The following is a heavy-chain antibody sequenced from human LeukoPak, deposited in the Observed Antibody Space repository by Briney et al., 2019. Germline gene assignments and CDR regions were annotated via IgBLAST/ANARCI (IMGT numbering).Heavy chain of an antibody. J-gene: IGHJ4*02. CDR2: VYHSGST. V-gene: IGHV4-4*02. Sequence: SGTLSLTCAVSGGSISSSYWWSWVRQPPGKGLEWIGEVYHSGSTNYSPSLKSRVTISVDTSKNQVSLKLSSVTAADTAVYYCATASLGIQYQLPHPFDYWGQGTLVTVSS. D-gene: IGHD2-2*01. CDR3: ATASLGIQYQLPHPFDY. CDR1: GGSISSSYW.